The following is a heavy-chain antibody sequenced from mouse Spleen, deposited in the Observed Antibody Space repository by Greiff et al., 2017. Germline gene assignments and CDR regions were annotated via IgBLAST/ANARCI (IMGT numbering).Heavy chain of an antibody. V-gene: IGHV1-54*01. CDR2: INPGSGGT. CDR1: GYAFTNYL. J-gene: IGHJ1*01. D-gene: IGHD4-1*01. Sequence: QVQLKQSGAELVRPGTSVKVSCKASGYAFTNYLIEWVKQRPGQGLEWIGVINPGSGGTNYNEKFKGKATLTADKSSSTAYMQLSSLTSEDSAVYFCARRGGTEYFDVWGAGTTVTVSS. CDR3: ARRGGTEYFDV.